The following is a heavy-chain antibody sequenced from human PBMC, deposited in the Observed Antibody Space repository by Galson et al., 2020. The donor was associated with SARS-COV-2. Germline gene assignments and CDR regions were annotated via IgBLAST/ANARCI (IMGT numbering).Heavy chain of an antibody. D-gene: IGHD3-3*01. Sequence: GGSLRLSCAASEFLFSTYSMHWVRQAPGKGLEWVAVISYDVTAKAYADSVKGRFTISRDNSKNTLYLQMNSLRPEDTAVYYCARSHYDFWTGYPQDAFGMWGQGTMVTISS. CDR2: ISYDVTAK. V-gene: IGHV3-30*04. CDR3: ARSHYDFWTGYPQDAFGM. J-gene: IGHJ3*02. CDR1: EFLFSTYS.